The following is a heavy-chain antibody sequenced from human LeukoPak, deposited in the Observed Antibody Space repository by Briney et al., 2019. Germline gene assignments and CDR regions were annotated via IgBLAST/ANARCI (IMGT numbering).Heavy chain of an antibody. CDR3: ARDRGSTGYYYLDS. D-gene: IGHD6-19*01. J-gene: IGHJ4*02. V-gene: IGHV4-59*01. Sequence: ASESLSLTCSVSGGPITEYYWSWIRQPPGKGLEWIGYIYHTGSTTYNPSLKSRVTMSVDTSRNQFSLKLVSVTAADTAVYYCARDRGSTGYYYLDSWGQGILVTVSS. CDR2: IYHTGST. CDR1: GGPITEYY.